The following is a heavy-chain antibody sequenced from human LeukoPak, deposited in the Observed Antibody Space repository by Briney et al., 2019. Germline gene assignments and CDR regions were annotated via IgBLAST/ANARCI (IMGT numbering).Heavy chain of an antibody. CDR1: GGSISSYY. Sequence: SETLSLTCTVSGGSISSYYWSWIRQPPGKGLEWIGYIYYSGSTNYNPSLKSRVTISVDTSKNQFSLKLSSVTAADTAVYYCARVVGSGSWFDPWGQGTLVTVSS. D-gene: IGHD1-1*01. CDR3: ARVVGSGSWFDP. J-gene: IGHJ5*02. V-gene: IGHV4-59*01. CDR2: IYYSGST.